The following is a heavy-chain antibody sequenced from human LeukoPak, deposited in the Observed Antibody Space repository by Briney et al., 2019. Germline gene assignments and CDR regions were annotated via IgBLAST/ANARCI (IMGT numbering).Heavy chain of an antibody. CDR2: IYYSGST. J-gene: IGHJ4*02. Sequence: SETLSLTCTVSGGSISSSSYYWGWIRQPPGKGLEWIGSIYYSGSTYYHPSLKSRVTISVDTSKNQFSLKLSSVTTADTAVYYCARTSFLPLGYSNYLWYYFDYWGQGTLVTVSS. D-gene: IGHD4-11*01. CDR1: GGSISSSSYY. CDR3: ARTSFLPLGYSNYLWYYFDY. V-gene: IGHV4-39*01.